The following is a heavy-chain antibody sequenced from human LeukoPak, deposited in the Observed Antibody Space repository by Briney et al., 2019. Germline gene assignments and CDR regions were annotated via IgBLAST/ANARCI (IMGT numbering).Heavy chain of an antibody. CDR1: GFTFSSYA. Sequence: GGSLRLSCAASGFTFSSYAMSWVRQAPGKGLEWVSAISGSGGSTYYADSVKGRFIISRDNSKNTPYLQMNSLRAEDTAVYYCATTLVGQWLAETPPIWGQGTLVTVSS. CDR2: ISGSGGST. CDR3: ATTLVGQWLAETPPI. D-gene: IGHD6-19*01. V-gene: IGHV3-23*01. J-gene: IGHJ4*02.